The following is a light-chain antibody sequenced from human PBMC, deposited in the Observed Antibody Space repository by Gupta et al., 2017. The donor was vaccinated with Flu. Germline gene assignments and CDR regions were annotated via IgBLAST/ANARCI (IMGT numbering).Light chain of an antibody. CDR3: HQGYSTPQT. V-gene: IGKV1-39*01. CDR2: AAS. CDR1: QSVSNF. Sequence: GDRVTITFLASQSVSNFLNWYQQKPGKAPNLLIYAASTLQGGVPSRFSGSGSGTDFTLTIDSLQPEDFATYYCHQGYSTPQTFGRGTTVEIK. J-gene: IGKJ4*02.